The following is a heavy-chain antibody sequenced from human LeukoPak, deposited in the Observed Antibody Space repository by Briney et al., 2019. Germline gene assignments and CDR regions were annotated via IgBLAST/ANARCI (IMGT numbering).Heavy chain of an antibody. CDR3: ARDLAATLSY. V-gene: IGHV3-21*01. J-gene: IGHJ4*02. D-gene: IGHD6-6*01. Sequence: GGSLRLSCAASGFTFSSYSMNWVRQAPGKGLEWVSPISSSSSYIYYADPVKGRFTISRDNAKNSLYLQMNSLRAEDTAVYYCARDLAATLSYWGQGTLVTVSS. CDR2: ISSSSSYI. CDR1: GFTFSSYS.